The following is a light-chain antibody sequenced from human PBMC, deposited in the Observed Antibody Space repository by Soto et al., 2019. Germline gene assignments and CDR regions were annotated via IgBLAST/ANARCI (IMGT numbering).Light chain of an antibody. Sequence: QSVLTQPDSVSGSPGQSITISCTGTRSDIGSYNNVAWYQKHPGKAPRVMIFGVTKRPSGISNRFFGSKSGSTASLTISGLQAEDEADYFCFSYAGSSIWVFGGGTKLTVL. CDR2: GVT. V-gene: IGLV2-23*02. CDR3: FSYAGSSIWV. J-gene: IGLJ3*02. CDR1: RSDIGSYNN.